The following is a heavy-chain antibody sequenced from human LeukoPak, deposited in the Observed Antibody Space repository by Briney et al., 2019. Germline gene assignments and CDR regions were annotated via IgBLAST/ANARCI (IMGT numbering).Heavy chain of an antibody. CDR1: GFTFSSYG. CDR3: AGSYKSGYYGVMDY. CDR2: ISGSGGST. V-gene: IGHV3-23*01. J-gene: IGHJ4*02. D-gene: IGHD3-22*01. Sequence: GGSLRLSCAASGFTFSSYGMSWVRQAPGQGLEWVSAISGSGGSTYYADSVKGRFTISRDNSKNTLYLQMNSLRAEDTAVYYCAGSYKSGYYGVMDYWGQGTLVTVSS.